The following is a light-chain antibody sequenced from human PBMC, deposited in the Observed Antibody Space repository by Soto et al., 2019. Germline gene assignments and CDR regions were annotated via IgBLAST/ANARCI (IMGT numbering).Light chain of an antibody. J-gene: IGKJ3*01. CDR1: QGISSY. CDR3: QQSYSTPPFT. V-gene: IGKV1-39*01. Sequence: DIQVTQHPSSLSASVGDRVTITCRASQGISSYLAWYQQKPGKAPKLLIYEASSLESGVPSRFSGSGSGTDFTLTISSLQPEDSATYYCQQSYSTPPFTFGPGTRVDI. CDR2: EAS.